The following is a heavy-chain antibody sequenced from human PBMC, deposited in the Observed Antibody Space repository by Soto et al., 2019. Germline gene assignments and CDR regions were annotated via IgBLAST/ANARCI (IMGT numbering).Heavy chain of an antibody. CDR2: IKSKTDGGTT. D-gene: IGHD3-3*02. Sequence: EVQLVESGGDLVKPGGSLRLSCAASGFTFSNAWINWVRQAPGKGLEWVGRIKSKTDGGTTDFAAPVKGRFAISRDDSKNMVYLQMNSLKTEDTAVYYCTTDSYITIAIVRFDYWGHGTLVTVSS. J-gene: IGHJ4*01. V-gene: IGHV3-15*07. CDR1: GFTFSNAW. CDR3: TTDSYITIAIVRFDY.